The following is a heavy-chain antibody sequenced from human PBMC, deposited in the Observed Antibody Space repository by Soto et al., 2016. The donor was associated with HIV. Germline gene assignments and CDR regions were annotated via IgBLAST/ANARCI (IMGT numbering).Heavy chain of an antibody. CDR1: GNSISSYY. CDR3: ARSGGGVLVGVSFDI. CDR2: IYDTEST. V-gene: IGHV4-59*01. D-gene: IGHD2-15*01. J-gene: IGHJ3*02. Sequence: QVQLQESGPGLVKPSETLSLTCTVSGNSISSYYWNWIRQPPGKGLEWIGYIYDTESTNYSPSLKSRVTISIDTSKNQFSLNLSSVTAADTVLLYCARSGGGVLVGVSFDIVGPRDKWSPSLQ.